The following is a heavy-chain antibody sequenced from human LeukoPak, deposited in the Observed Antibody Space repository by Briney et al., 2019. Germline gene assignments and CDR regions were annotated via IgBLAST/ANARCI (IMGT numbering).Heavy chain of an antibody. J-gene: IGHJ5*02. Sequence: ASVKASCKASGYTFTGYYMHWVRQAPGQGLEWMGWINPNSGGTNYAQKFQGRVTMTRDTSISTAYMELSRLRSDDTAVYYCARVLGSGRNWFDPWGQGTLVTVSS. V-gene: IGHV1-2*02. CDR3: ARVLGSGRNWFDP. D-gene: IGHD3-10*01. CDR2: INPNSGGT. CDR1: GYTFTGYY.